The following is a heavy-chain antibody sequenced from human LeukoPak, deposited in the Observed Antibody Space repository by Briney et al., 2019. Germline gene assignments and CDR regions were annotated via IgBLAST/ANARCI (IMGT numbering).Heavy chain of an antibody. CDR3: ARIYYDSSGYNHFDY. V-gene: IGHV1-18*01. D-gene: IGHD3-22*01. J-gene: IGHJ4*02. Sequence: LQGRVTMTTDTSTSTAYMELRSLRSDDTAVYYCARIYYDSSGYNHFDYWGQGTLVTVSS.